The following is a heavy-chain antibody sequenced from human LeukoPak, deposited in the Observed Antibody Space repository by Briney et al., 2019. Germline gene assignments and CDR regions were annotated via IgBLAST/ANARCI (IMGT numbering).Heavy chain of an antibody. Sequence: SETLSLTCTVSGGSISSYYWSWIRQPPGKGLEWIGYIYYSGSTNYNPSLKSRVTISVDTSKNQFSLKLSSVTAADTAVYYCASGLGYLDAFDIWGQGTMVTVSS. J-gene: IGHJ3*02. D-gene: IGHD5-12*01. V-gene: IGHV4-59*01. CDR3: ASGLGYLDAFDI. CDR1: GGSISSYY. CDR2: IYYSGST.